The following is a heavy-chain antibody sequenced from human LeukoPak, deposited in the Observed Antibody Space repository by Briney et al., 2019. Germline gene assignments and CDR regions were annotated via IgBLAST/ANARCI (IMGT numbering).Heavy chain of an antibody. J-gene: IGHJ4*02. D-gene: IGHD3-22*01. Sequence: GGSLRLSCAASGFTFSNAWMSWVRQAPGKGLELVGRIKSKTDGGTTDYAAPVKGRFTISRDDSKNTLYLQMNSLKTEDTAVYYCTTDSDYYDSSGYYQGNYFDYWGQGTLVTVSS. CDR2: IKSKTDGGTT. CDR1: GFTFSNAW. CDR3: TTDSDYYDSSGYYQGNYFDY. V-gene: IGHV3-15*01.